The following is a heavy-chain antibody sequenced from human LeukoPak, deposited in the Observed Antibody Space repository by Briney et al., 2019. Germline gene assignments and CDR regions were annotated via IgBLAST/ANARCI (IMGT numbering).Heavy chain of an antibody. D-gene: IGHD2-2*02. CDR2: MNPNSGNT. J-gene: IGHJ4*02. Sequence: ASVKVSCKASGYTFTSYDINWVRQATGQGLEWMGWMNPNSGNTGYAQKLQGRVTMTTDTSTSTAYMELRSLRSDDTAVYYCARDQGVVIVPAAIKYWGQGTLVTVSS. CDR3: ARDQGVVIVPAAIKY. CDR1: GYTFTSYD. V-gene: IGHV1-8*01.